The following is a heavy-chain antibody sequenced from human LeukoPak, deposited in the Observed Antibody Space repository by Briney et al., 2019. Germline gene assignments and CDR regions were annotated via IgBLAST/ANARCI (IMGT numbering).Heavy chain of an antibody. CDR3: ARERASNNYNNWLDP. D-gene: IGHD4-11*01. V-gene: IGHV4-34*01. Sequence: SETLSLTCAVYGGSFSDYYWTWIRQPPGKGLEWIGDINHSGSANYNPSLKSRVTISVDRSRNQFYLRLSPVTVADTALYYCARERASNNYNNWLDPWGQGTLVTASS. CDR2: INHSGSA. J-gene: IGHJ5*02. CDR1: GGSFSDYY.